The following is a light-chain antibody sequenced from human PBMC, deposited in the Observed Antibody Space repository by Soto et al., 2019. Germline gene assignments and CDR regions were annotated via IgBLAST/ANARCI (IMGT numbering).Light chain of an antibody. CDR2: AAS. J-gene: IGKJ1*01. V-gene: IGKV1-12*01. CDR3: LQVYSFPRT. Sequence: DVQMTQSPSSVSASVGGRSTITFLTSQDIGGRLAWFQQKPGKAPQYLIQAASILQSGVPSRFSGSGSGTEFILSINNLQPEDFASYFCLQVYSFPRTFGLGTKVDIK. CDR1: QDIGGR.